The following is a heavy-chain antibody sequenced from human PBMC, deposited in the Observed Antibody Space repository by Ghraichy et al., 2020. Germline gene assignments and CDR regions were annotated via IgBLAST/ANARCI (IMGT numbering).Heavy chain of an antibody. Sequence: SETLSLTCTVSGGSISSYYWSWIRQPPGKGLEWIGYIYYSGSTNYNPSLKSRVTISVDTSKNQFSLKLSSVTAADTAVYYCARDPLPHYYDSSGYSLRDAFDIWGQGTMVTVSS. V-gene: IGHV4-59*01. D-gene: IGHD3-22*01. CDR3: ARDPLPHYYDSSGYSLRDAFDI. CDR1: GGSISSYY. CDR2: IYYSGST. J-gene: IGHJ3*02.